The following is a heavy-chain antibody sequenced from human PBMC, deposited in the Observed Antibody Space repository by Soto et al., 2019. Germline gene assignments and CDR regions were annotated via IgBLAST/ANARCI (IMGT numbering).Heavy chain of an antibody. CDR3: SGCSGGACHKNYGMEV. V-gene: IGHV3-21*01. CDR1: GFTFSSCT. Sequence: EVHLVESGGGLVKPGGSLRLSCAVSGFTFSSCTMNWVRQAPGKGLEWVSSISPSTSHIYYADSVKGRFTISRDNAKNSLLLQMNSLRAEDPAVWYCSGCSGGACHKNYGMEVWGKGTRVTVSS. J-gene: IGHJ6*04. CDR2: ISPSTSHI. D-gene: IGHD2-15*01.